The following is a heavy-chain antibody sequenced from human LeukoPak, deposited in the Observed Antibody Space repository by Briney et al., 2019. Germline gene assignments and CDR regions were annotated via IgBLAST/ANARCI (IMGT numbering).Heavy chain of an antibody. CDR1: GASINSDNHY. CDR2: YHSGNT. D-gene: IGHD6-25*01. Sequence: SQTLSLTCTVSGASINSDNHYWSWIRQSPGKGLEWLGYYHSGNTDYSPSLKSRVTMSVDTSKNQFSLKVNSVTAADTAVYYCARDQVSGWFYYWGQGTLVTVSS. V-gene: IGHV4-30-4*01. CDR3: ARDQVSGWFYY. J-gene: IGHJ4*02.